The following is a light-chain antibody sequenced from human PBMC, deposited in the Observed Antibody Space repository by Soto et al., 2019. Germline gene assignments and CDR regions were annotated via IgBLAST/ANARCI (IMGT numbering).Light chain of an antibody. Sequence: EIVLTQSPGTLSLSPGERATLSCRASQSLSSSNLAWYQQKPGQAPRLVIYSASSRATGIPDRFSGSGSGTDFTLTISRLQSEDFAVYYCQQYGSSPRTFGQGTKVEIK. CDR3: QQYGSSPRT. V-gene: IGKV3-20*01. J-gene: IGKJ1*01. CDR2: SAS. CDR1: QSLSSSN.